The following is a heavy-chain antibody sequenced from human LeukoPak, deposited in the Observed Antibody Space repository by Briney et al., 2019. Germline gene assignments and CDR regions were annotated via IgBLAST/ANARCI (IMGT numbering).Heavy chain of an antibody. V-gene: IGHV4-59*01. CDR3: ARTPFRDYFDY. Sequence: SETLSLTRTVSGGSISSYYWSWIRQPPGKGLEWIGYIYYSGSTNYNPSLKSRVTISVDTSKNQFSLKLSSVTAADTAVYYCARTPFRDYFDYWGQGTLVTVSS. J-gene: IGHJ4*02. CDR2: IYYSGST. D-gene: IGHD2/OR15-2a*01. CDR1: GGSISSYY.